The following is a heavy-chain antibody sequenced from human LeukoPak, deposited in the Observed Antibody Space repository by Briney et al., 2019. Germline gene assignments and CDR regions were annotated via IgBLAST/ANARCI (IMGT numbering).Heavy chain of an antibody. CDR2: MYYSGST. V-gene: IGHV4-61*01. J-gene: IGHJ4*02. Sequence: SETLSLTCTVSGGSVSSGRYHWSWIRQSPGKGLEWIGYMYYSGSTNYNPSLKSRVTISVDTSKNQFSLKLTSVTAADTAVYFCARRREGSGETDSWGQGTLVIVSS. CDR3: ARRREGSGETDS. CDR1: GGSVSSGRYH. D-gene: IGHD3-10*01.